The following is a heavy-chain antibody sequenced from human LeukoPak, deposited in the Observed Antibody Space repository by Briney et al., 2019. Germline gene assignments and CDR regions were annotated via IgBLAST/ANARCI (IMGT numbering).Heavy chain of an antibody. Sequence: GGSLRLSCAASGFTFSGSAMHWVRQASGKGLEWVGRIRSKANSYATVYAASVKGRFTISRDDSKNTAYLQMNSLKTEDTAVYYCAKDQGGLGSYGWFDPWGQGTQVTVSS. CDR3: AKDQGGLGSYGWFDP. CDR2: IRSKANSYAT. V-gene: IGHV3-73*01. CDR1: GFTFSGSA. D-gene: IGHD1-26*01. J-gene: IGHJ5*02.